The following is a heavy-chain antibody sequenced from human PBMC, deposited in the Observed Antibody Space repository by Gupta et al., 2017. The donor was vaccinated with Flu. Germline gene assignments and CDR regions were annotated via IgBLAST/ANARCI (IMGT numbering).Heavy chain of an antibody. V-gene: IGHV4-34*01. J-gene: IGHJ6*03. Sequence: PPGKGLEWIGEINHSGSTNYNPSLKSRVTISVDTSKNQFSLKLSSVTAADTAVYYCARAIAAAGSEEYYMDVWGKGTTVTVSS. CDR3: ARAIAAAGSEEYYMDV. CDR2: INHSGST. D-gene: IGHD6-13*01.